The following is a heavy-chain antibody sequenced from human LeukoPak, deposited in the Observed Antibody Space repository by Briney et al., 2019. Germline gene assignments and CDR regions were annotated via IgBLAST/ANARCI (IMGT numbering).Heavy chain of an antibody. Sequence: SETLSLTCTVSGGSVMRDNYYWTWIRQAPGKGLEWVGYVYYSGSTNYNPSLKSRVTISVDTSKNQFSLKLSSVTAADTAVYYCARHDSVGSAGYCGGDCYPFDYWGQGTLVTVSS. V-gene: IGHV4-61*01. CDR2: VYYSGST. J-gene: IGHJ4*02. D-gene: IGHD2-21*02. CDR3: ARHDSVGSAGYCGGDCYPFDY. CDR1: GGSVMRDNYY.